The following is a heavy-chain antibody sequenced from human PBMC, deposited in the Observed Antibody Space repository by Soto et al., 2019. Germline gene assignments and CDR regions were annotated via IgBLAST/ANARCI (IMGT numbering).Heavy chain of an antibody. CDR3: ARDSSYYGMDV. V-gene: IGHV3-33*01. CDR1: GFTFSGYG. CDR2: IWYDGSNK. Sequence: QVQLVESGGGVVQPGRSLRLSCAASGFTFSGYGMHWVRQAPGKGLEWVAVIWYDGSNKYYADSVKGRFTISRDNSKNTLYLQMNSLRAEDTAVYYCARDSSYYGMDVWGQGTTVTVSS. J-gene: IGHJ6*02.